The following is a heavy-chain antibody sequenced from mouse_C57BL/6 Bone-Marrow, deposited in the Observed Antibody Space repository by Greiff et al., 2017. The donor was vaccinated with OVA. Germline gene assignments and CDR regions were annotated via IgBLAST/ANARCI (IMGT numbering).Heavy chain of an antibody. V-gene: IGHV1-50*01. J-gene: IGHJ1*03. CDR2: IDPSDSYT. CDR1: GYTFTSYW. D-gene: IGHD1-1*01. CDR3: ARVPAYYYGSSYWYFDV. Sequence: QVQLKQPGAELVKPGASVKLSCKASGYTFTSYWMPWVKQRPGQGLEWIGEIDPSDSYTNYNQKFKGKATLTVDTSSSTAYMQLSSLTSEDSAVYYCARVPAYYYGSSYWYFDVWGTGTTVTVSS.